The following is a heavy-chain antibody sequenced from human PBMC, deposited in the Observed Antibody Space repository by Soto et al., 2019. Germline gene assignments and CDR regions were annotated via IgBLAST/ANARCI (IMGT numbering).Heavy chain of an antibody. CDR1: GGPISSYY. J-gene: IGHJ6*02. CDR2: IYHSGST. CDR3: ARVPDV. Sequence: SETLSLTCTVSGGPISSYYWSWIRQPPGKGLEWIGYIYHSGSTYYNPSLKSRVTISVDRSKNQFSLKLSSVTAADTAVYYCARVPDVWGQGTTVTVSS. V-gene: IGHV4-59*12.